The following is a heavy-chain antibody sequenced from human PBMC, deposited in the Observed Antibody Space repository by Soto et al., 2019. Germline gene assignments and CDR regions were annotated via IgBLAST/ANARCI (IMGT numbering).Heavy chain of an antibody. Sequence: GGSLRLSCAASGFTFSNYAMSWVRQAPGKGLEWVSGTSGGGSGIYYADSVKGRYTISRDNSKNTLYLQMNSLRAEDTAIYYCAKSSGGTYRIFDDWGQGTLVTVSS. CDR1: GFTFSNYA. J-gene: IGHJ4*02. D-gene: IGHD3-16*02. CDR3: AKSSGGTYRIFDD. V-gene: IGHV3-23*01. CDR2: TSGGGSGI.